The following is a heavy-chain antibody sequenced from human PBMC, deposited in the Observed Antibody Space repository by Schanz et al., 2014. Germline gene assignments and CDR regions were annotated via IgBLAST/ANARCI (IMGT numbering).Heavy chain of an antibody. CDR1: GFSFSDSF. J-gene: IGHJ3*02. V-gene: IGHV3-23*04. D-gene: IGHD3-10*01. CDR3: AKGRFAELSAFDI. Sequence: EVQLVESGGGLVKPGGSLRLSCVASGFSFSDSFMSWIRQTPEKGLEWVSAISGSGGSTYYADSVKGRFTISRDNSKNTLYLQMNSLRAEDTAVYYCAKGRFAELSAFDIWGRGTMVNVSS. CDR2: ISGSGGST.